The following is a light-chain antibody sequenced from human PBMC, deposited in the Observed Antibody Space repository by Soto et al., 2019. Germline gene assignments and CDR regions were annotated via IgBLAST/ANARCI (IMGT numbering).Light chain of an antibody. J-gene: IGKJ5*01. CDR3: QKYGSSLIT. V-gene: IGKV3-20*01. Sequence: VLTQSPGTLSLSAGDSATLSCRASQSVSSSYLAWYQQKTGQAPRILIYGESSRATGIPDRLSGSGSGTDLNLTISRLEPEDFAVYYCQKYGSSLITCGQGTRLEIK. CDR2: GES. CDR1: QSVSSSY.